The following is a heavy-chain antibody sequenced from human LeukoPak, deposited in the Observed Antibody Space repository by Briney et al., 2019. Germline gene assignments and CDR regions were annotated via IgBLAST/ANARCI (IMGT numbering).Heavy chain of an antibody. CDR1: GYTFTGYY. J-gene: IGHJ4*02. V-gene: IGHV1-2*02. Sequence: ASVKVSCKASGYTFTGYYMHWVRQAPGQGPEWMGWINPNSGGTNYAEKFQGRVTMTRDTSISTAYMELSGLRSDDTAVYYCARDRDTIPATDAGGDHFHFWGQGTLVTVSS. CDR2: INPNSGGT. D-gene: IGHD6-13*01. CDR3: ARDRDTIPATDAGGDHFHF.